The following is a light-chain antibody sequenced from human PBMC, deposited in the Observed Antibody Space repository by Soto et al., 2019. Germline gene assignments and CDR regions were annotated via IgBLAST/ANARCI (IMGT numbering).Light chain of an antibody. CDR2: DVS. CDR3: CSYAGSYSWV. CDR1: SSDVGAYNY. Sequence: QSALTQPRSVSGSPGQSVTMSCTGTSSDVGAYNYVSWYQHHPGKAPKVMIYDVSERPSGVPDRFSGSKSDNKASLTNSGLQAEDEADYYCCSYAGSYSWVFGGGTKLTVL. V-gene: IGLV2-11*01. J-gene: IGLJ3*02.